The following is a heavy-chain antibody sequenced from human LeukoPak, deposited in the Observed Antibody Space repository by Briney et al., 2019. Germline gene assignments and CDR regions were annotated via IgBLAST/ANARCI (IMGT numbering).Heavy chain of an antibody. D-gene: IGHD1-26*01. Sequence: PSETLSLTCTVSGGSVSSGSYYWSWIRQPPGKGLEWIGYIYHSRSTYYNPSLKSRVTISVDRSKNQFSLKLSSVTAADTAVYYCARGGAGFDYWGQGTLVTVSS. J-gene: IGHJ4*02. CDR2: IYHSRST. V-gene: IGHV4-30-2*01. CDR1: GGSVSSGSYY. CDR3: ARGGAGFDY.